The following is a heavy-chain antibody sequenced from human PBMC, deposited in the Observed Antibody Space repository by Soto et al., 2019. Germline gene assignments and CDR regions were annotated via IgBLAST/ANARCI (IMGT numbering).Heavy chain of an antibody. J-gene: IGHJ6*02. V-gene: IGHV5-51*01. Sequence: GESLKISCKGSGYSFTSYWIGWVRQMPGKGLEWMGIIYPGDSDTRYSPSFQGQVTISADKSISTAYLQWSSLKASDTAMYYCARLAAYYDSSGYYYDPYGMDVWDQGTTVTVSS. CDR2: IYPGDSDT. CDR3: ARLAAYYDSSGYYYDPYGMDV. CDR1: GYSFTSYW. D-gene: IGHD3-22*01.